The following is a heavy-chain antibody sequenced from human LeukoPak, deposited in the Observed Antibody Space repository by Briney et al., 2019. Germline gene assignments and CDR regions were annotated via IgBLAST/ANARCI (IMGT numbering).Heavy chain of an antibody. Sequence: PGGSLRLSCAASGFTFSSYAMSWVRQAPGKGLEWVSAISGSGGSTYYADSVKGRFTISRDNSKNTLYLQMNSLRAEDTAVYYCAKLALYDSSGYYSHDAFDIWGQGTMVTVSS. V-gene: IGHV3-23*01. CDR1: GFTFSSYA. D-gene: IGHD3-22*01. CDR2: ISGSGGST. CDR3: AKLALYDSSGYYSHDAFDI. J-gene: IGHJ3*02.